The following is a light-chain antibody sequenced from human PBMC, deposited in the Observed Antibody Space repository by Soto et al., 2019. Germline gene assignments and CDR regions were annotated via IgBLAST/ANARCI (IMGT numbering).Light chain of an antibody. CDR1: SSDIGGHNY. V-gene: IGLV2-8*01. Sequence: QSALIQPPSVSGSPGHSVTISCTGTSSDIGGHNYVSWYQHHPGKAPKPIIYEVTKRPSGVPDRYSGSKSGTSASMAITGLQAENETDYYGQSYNSSLIGCVSGTGTKVTVL. CDR3: QSYNSSLIGCV. J-gene: IGLJ1*01. CDR2: EVT.